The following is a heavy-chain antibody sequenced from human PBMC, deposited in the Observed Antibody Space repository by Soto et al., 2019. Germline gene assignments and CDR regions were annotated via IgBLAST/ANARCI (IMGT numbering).Heavy chain of an antibody. CDR3: ARVGYCSGGSCYSSLLY. V-gene: IGHV4-39*01. CDR1: GGSISSSSYY. D-gene: IGHD2-15*01. CDR2: IYYSGST. Sequence: SETLSLTCTVSGGSISSSSYYWGWIRQPPGKGLEWIGSIYYSGSTYYNPSLKSRVTISVDTSKNQFSLKLSSVTAADTAVYYCARVGYCSGGSCYSSLLYWGQGTLVTVSS. J-gene: IGHJ4*02.